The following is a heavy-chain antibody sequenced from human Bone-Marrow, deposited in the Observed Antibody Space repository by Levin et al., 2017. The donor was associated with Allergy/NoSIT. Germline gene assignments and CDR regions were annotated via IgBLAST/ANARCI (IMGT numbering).Heavy chain of an antibody. J-gene: IGHJ5*02. Sequence: GESLKISCAASGFTFSGSAMHWVRQASGKGLEWVGRIRSKANSYATAYAASVKGRFTISRDDSKNTAYLQMNSLKTEDTAVYYCTRPAPKYNWFDPWGQGTLVTVSS. V-gene: IGHV3-73*01. CDR3: TRPAPKYNWFDP. CDR2: IRSKANSYAT. D-gene: IGHD6-13*01. CDR1: GFTFSGSA.